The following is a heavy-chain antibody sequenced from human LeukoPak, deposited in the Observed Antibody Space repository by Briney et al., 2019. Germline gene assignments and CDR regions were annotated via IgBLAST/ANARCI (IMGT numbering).Heavy chain of an antibody. D-gene: IGHD3-10*01. CDR2: INHSGST. CDR1: GGSFSGYY. Sequence: SETLSLTCAVYGGSFSGYYWSWIRQPPGKGLEWIGEINHSGSTNYNPSLKSRVTISVDTSKNQFSLKLSSVTAADTAVYYCARGVLWFGEYRRWFDPWGQGTLVTVSS. CDR3: ARGVLWFGEYRRWFDP. J-gene: IGHJ5*02. V-gene: IGHV4-34*01.